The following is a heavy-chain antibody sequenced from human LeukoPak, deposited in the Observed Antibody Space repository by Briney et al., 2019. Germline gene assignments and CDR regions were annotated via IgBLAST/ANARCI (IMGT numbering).Heavy chain of an antibody. CDR1: AGSFNAYY. D-gene: IGHD1-1*01. V-gene: IGHV4-34*01. J-gene: IGHJ5*02. CDR3: ARGQAHNWNDLSTENWFDP. Sequence: SETLSLIQPLDAGSFNAYYWSWIRHPPGKGLEWIGEINHSGGTNYNPSLKSRVTMSVDTSKKQFSLKLTSVTAADTALFYCARGQAHNWNDLSTENWFDPWGQGTLVTVSS. CDR2: INHSGGT.